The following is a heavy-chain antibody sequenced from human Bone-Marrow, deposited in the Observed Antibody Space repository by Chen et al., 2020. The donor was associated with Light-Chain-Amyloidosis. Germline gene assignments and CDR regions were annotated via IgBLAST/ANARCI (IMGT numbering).Heavy chain of an antibody. Sequence: QVQLQESGPGLVKPSQTLSLTCTVSGGSIRSCDYYWSWLRQPPGKGLQWIGYIYHSGSINHNPSLNSRVTMSVDTSRNQFSLKLTSVTAADTAVYYCAREVAANYNFYMDVWGKGTTVIVSS. J-gene: IGHJ6*03. V-gene: IGHV4-30-4*01. CDR3: AREVAANYNFYMDV. CDR2: IYHSGSI. CDR1: GGSIRSCDYY. D-gene: IGHD6-25*01.